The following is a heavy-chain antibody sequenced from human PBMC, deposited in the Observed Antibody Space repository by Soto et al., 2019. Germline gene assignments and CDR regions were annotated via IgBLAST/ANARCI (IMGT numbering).Heavy chain of an antibody. V-gene: IGHV4-34*01. CDR1: GGSFSGYY. D-gene: IGHD6-6*01. J-gene: IGHJ4*02. CDR2: INHSGST. CDR3: ARKAARPFDY. Sequence: KPSETLSLTCAVYGGSFSGYYWSWIRQPPGEGLEWIGEINHSGSTNYNPSLKSRVTISVDTSKNQFSLKLSSVTAADTAVYYCARKAARPFDYWGQGTLVTVSS.